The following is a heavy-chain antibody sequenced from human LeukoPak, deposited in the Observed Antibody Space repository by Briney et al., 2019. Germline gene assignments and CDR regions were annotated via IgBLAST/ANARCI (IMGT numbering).Heavy chain of an antibody. J-gene: IGHJ5*02. CDR2: INHSGST. V-gene: IGHV4-34*01. CDR3: GRGHNWFGP. CDR1: GGSFSGYY. Sequence: SETLSLTCAVYGGSFSGYYWSWIRQPPGKGLEWIGEINHSGSTNYNPSLKSRVTISVDTSKNQFSLKLSSVTAADTAVYYCGRGHNWFGPWGQGTLVTVSS.